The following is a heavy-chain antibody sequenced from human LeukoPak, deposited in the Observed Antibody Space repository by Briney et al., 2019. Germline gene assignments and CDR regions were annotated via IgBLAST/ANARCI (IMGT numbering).Heavy chain of an antibody. J-gene: IGHJ3*02. V-gene: IGHV3-74*01. CDR3: ARERGVVDRFVAFDI. Sequence: PGGSLRLSCAASGFTFSSYWMHWVRQAPGKGLVWVSRINSDGSSTSYADSVKGRFTISRDNAKNTLYLQMNSLRAEGTAVYYCARERGVVDRFVAFDIWGQGTMVTVSS. D-gene: IGHD3-16*01. CDR1: GFTFSSYW. CDR2: INSDGSST.